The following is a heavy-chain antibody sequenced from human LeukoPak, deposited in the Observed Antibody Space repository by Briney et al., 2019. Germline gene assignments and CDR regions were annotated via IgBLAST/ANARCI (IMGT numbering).Heavy chain of an antibody. Sequence: SETLSLTCSVSGASINNYYWTWIRQPPGKGLEWIGYVYHTGTSCYHPSLKSRVAMSLDTSKNQVSLKLRSVTAADTAVYFCTRVVNGGHFDYWGQGTLVTVSS. V-gene: IGHV4-59*01. CDR3: TRVVNGGHFDY. D-gene: IGHD2-8*01. J-gene: IGHJ4*02. CDR2: VYHTGTS. CDR1: GASINNYY.